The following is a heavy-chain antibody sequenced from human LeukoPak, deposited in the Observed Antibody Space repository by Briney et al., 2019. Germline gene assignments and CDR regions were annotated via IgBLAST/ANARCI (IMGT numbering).Heavy chain of an antibody. CDR3: AWDFLSYDGSENHFEDTFDI. D-gene: IGHD3-22*01. Sequence: ASVKVSCKASGYSFDRYGISWVRQAPGQGLEWLGWIGAFNGNTNYAQNLQGRVTMTADTSTTTAYMELRSLSSDDTAVYYCAWDFLSYDGSENHFEDTFDIWGQGTMVTVSS. CDR1: GYSFDRYG. CDR2: IGAFNGNT. V-gene: IGHV1-18*01. J-gene: IGHJ3*02.